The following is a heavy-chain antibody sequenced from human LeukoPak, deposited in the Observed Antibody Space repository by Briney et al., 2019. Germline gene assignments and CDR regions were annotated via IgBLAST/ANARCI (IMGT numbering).Heavy chain of an antibody. Sequence: GRSLRLSCAASGFTFNNYSMNWVRQAPGKGREWISYISSSSRTTYYADSVKGRFTISRDNAKNSLYLQMDSLRVEDTAVYYCARDSYSDSSGYWGYFDCWGQGTLVTVSS. D-gene: IGHD3-22*01. CDR3: ARDSYSDSSGYWGYFDC. CDR2: ISSSSRTT. V-gene: IGHV3-48*04. J-gene: IGHJ4*02. CDR1: GFTFNNYS.